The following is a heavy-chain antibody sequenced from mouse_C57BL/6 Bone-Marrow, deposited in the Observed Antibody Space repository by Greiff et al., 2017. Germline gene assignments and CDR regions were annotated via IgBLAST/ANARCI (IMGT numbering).Heavy chain of an antibody. D-gene: IGHD2-2*01. CDR2: IYPRSGNT. CDR3: SRGWLPYAMDY. V-gene: IGHV1-81*01. Sequence: QVQLLQSGAELARPGASVKLSCKASGYTFTSYGISWVKQRTGQGLEWIGEIYPRSGNTYYNEKFKGKATLTAAKSSSTAYMELRSLTSEDSAVYFCSRGWLPYAMDYWGQGTSVTGSS. J-gene: IGHJ4*01. CDR1: GYTFTSYG.